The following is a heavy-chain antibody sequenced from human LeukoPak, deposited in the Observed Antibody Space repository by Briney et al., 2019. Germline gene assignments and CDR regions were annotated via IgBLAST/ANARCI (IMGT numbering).Heavy chain of an antibody. V-gene: IGHV4-34*09. CDR3: ARGVVVVPAAIRYFDL. Sequence: PSETLSLTCTVSGGSISRYYWTWIRQPPGKGLEWIGEINHRGSTNYNPSLKSRVTISVDTSKNQFSLKLSSVTAADTAVYYCARGVVVVPAAIRYFDLWGRGTLVTVSS. CDR2: INHRGST. J-gene: IGHJ2*01. D-gene: IGHD2-2*02. CDR1: GGSISRYY.